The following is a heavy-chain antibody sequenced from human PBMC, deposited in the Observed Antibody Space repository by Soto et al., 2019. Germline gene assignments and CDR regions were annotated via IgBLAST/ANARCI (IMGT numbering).Heavy chain of an antibody. CDR2: ISGSGGST. V-gene: IGHV3-23*01. J-gene: IGHJ4*02. Sequence: EVQLLESGGGLVQPGGSLRLSCAASGFTFSSYAMSWVRQAPGKGLEWVSAISGSGGSTYYADSVKGRFTISRDNSKNTLDLQMDSLRAGDTAVYYCAKDAGSGYFKAAAGTGIGDYWGQGTLVTVSS. CDR3: AKDAGSGYFKAAAGTGIGDY. CDR1: GFTFSSYA. D-gene: IGHD6-13*01.